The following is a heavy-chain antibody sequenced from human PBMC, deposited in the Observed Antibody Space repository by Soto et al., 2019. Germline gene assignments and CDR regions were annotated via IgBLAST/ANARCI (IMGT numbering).Heavy chain of an antibody. CDR3: ARGQGTGYSTYDYYYYGMDV. V-gene: IGHV1-3*01. J-gene: IGHJ6*02. Sequence: ASVKVSCKASGYTFTSYAMHWVRQAPGQRLEWMGWINAGNGNTKYSQKFQGRVTITRDTSASTAYMELSSLRSEDTAVYYCARGQGTGYSTYDYYYYGMDVWGQGTTVTVSS. CDR1: GYTFTSYA. CDR2: INAGNGNT. D-gene: IGHD4-4*01.